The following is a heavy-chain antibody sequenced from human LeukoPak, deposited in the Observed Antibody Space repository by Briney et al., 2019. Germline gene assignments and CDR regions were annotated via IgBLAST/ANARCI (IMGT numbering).Heavy chain of an antibody. D-gene: IGHD3-10*01. V-gene: IGHV3-30*04. Sequence: PGRSLRLSCAASGLNFSNYAFHWVRQAPGRGLEWVALISNDESNKQYADSVKGRFTISRDNSKNTVYLQMNSLRPEDTAVFYCARGDGPGSYLIDYWGQGTLVTISS. CDR1: GLNFSNYA. CDR3: ARGDGPGSYLIDY. J-gene: IGHJ4*02. CDR2: ISNDESNK.